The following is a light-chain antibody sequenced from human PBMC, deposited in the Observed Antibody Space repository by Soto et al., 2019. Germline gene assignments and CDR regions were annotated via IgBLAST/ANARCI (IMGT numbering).Light chain of an antibody. V-gene: IGLV2-14*01. CDR3: SSYTSSNTWV. CDR1: SNDVGAYDY. CDR2: EVS. Sequence: QSALTQPASVSGSPGQSITISCTGTSNDVGAYDYVSWYQQHPGKAPKLMIYEVSNRPSGVSNRFSASKSGNTASLTISGLQTEDEADYYCSSYTSSNTWVFGGGTKLTVL. J-gene: IGLJ3*02.